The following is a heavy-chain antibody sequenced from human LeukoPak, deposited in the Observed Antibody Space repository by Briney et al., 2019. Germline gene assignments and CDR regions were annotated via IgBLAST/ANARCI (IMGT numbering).Heavy chain of an antibody. CDR3: ARPYYDSSAPPYDY. CDR1: GYTLTSYG. V-gene: IGHV1-18*01. CDR2: ISAYNGNT. D-gene: IGHD3-22*01. J-gene: IGHJ4*02. Sequence: GASVKVSCKASGYTLTSYGISWVRQAPGRGLEWMGWISAYNGNTNYAQKLQGRVTMTTDTSTSTAYMELRSLRSDDTAVYYCARPYYDSSAPPYDYWGQGTLVTVSS.